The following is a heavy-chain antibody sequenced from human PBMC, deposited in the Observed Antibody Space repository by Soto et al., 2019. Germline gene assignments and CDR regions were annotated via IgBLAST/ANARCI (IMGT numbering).Heavy chain of an antibody. D-gene: IGHD3-22*01. CDR3: AKDQRGYYDSSGIDY. CDR2: ISGSGGST. J-gene: IGHJ4*02. Sequence: EVPLLESGGGLVQPGGSLRLSCAASGFTFSSYAMSWVRQAPGKGLEWVSAISGSGGSTYYADSVKGRFTISRDNSKNTLYLQMNILRAEDTAVYYCAKDQRGYYDSSGIDYWGQGPLVTVSS. CDR1: GFTFSSYA. V-gene: IGHV3-23*01.